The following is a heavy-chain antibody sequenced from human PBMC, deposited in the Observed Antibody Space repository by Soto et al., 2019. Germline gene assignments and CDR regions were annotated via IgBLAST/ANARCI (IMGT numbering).Heavy chain of an antibody. V-gene: IGHV4-4*02. CDR2: IYHSGST. CDR1: GGSISSSNW. D-gene: IGHD4-17*01. J-gene: IGHJ4*02. Sequence: QVQLQESGPGLVKPSGTLSLTCAVSGGSISSSNWWSWVRQPPGKGLEWIGEIYHSGSTNYNPSRKGRATLSVHKSKTQFSLKLRSVTAADTAVYYWARLLPGPYGDYYFDYWGQGTLVTVSS. CDR3: ARLLPGPYGDYYFDY.